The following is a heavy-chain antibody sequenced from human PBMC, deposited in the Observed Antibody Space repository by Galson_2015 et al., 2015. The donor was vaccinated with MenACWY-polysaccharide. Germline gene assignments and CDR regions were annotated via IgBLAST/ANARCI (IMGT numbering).Heavy chain of an antibody. J-gene: IGHJ4*02. V-gene: IGHV3-48*02. D-gene: IGHD6-13*01. CDR3: ARDGGIAAADGY. CDR2: INGGSSTI. CDR1: GFTFSTYS. Sequence: SLRLSCAASGFTFSTYSMTWVRQAPGKGLEWVSYINGGSSTIYYADSVKGRFTISRDNAKNSLYLQMNSLRDDDTAVYYCARDGGIAAADGYWGQGTLVTVSS.